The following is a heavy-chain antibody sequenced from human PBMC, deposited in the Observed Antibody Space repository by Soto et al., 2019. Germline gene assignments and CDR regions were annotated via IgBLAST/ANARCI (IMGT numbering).Heavy chain of an antibody. CDR1: GFTFSSYA. CDR2: ISGSGGST. CDR3: AKDRSIGYYDILTGYYADY. D-gene: IGHD3-9*01. V-gene: IGHV3-23*01. Sequence: GGSLRLSCAASGFTFSSYAMSWVRQAPGKGLEWVSAISGSGGSTYYADSVKGRLTISRYNSENTLYLQMNSLRAEDTAVYYCAKDRSIGYYDILTGYYADYWGQGTLVTVSS. J-gene: IGHJ4*02.